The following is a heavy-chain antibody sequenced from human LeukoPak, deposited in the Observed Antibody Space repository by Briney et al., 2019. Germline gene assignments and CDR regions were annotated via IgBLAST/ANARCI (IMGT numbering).Heavy chain of an antibody. D-gene: IGHD6-19*01. CDR3: ARSQWLVLPHLDY. Sequence: PGGSLRLSCAASGFTFSSYNMNWVRQAPGKGLEWVSSISSSSSYIYYADSVKGRFTISRDNSKNTLYLQMNSLRAEDTAVYYCARSQWLVLPHLDYWGQGTLVTVSS. J-gene: IGHJ4*02. CDR2: ISSSSSYI. V-gene: IGHV3-21*04. CDR1: GFTFSSYN.